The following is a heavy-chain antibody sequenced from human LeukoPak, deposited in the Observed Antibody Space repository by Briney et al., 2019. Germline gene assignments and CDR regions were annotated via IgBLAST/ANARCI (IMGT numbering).Heavy chain of an antibody. D-gene: IGHD4-17*01. V-gene: IGHV4-39*01. J-gene: IGHJ5*02. CDR3: ARPVGPDYGDSS. CDR2: IYYSGST. CDR1: GGSISSSSYY. Sequence: SETLSLTCTVSGGSISSSSYYWGWIRQPPGKGLEWIGRIYYSGSTYYNPSLKSRVTISVDTSKNQFSLKLSSVTAADTAVYYCARPVGPDYGDSSWGQGTLVTVSS.